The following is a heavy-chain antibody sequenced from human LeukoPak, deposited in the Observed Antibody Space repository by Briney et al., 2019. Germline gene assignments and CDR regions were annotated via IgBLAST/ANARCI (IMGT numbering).Heavy chain of an antibody. Sequence: GGSLRLSCAASGFLFSRYWMSWVRLAPGKGLEWVANIKEDGSEKYYVESMKGRFTISRDNVKNSLYLQINSLRAEDTAVYYCARDSFETDIDYWGQGTLVTVSS. CDR2: IKEDGSEK. CDR3: ARDSFETDIDY. V-gene: IGHV3-7*01. J-gene: IGHJ4*02. D-gene: IGHD1-14*01. CDR1: GFLFSRYW.